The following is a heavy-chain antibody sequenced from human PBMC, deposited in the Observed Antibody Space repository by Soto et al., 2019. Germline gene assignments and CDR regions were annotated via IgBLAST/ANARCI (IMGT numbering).Heavy chain of an antibody. CDR1: GYTFTGYY. Sequence: ASVKVSCKASGYTFTGYYMHWVRQAPGRGLEWMGWINPNLGDTNYAQKFQGRVTMTRDTSVSTAYMELSRLRSDDTAVYYCASSTDYSNSNDAFDIWGQGTMVTVSS. CDR2: INPNLGDT. D-gene: IGHD4-4*01. J-gene: IGHJ3*02. V-gene: IGHV1-2*02. CDR3: ASSTDYSNSNDAFDI.